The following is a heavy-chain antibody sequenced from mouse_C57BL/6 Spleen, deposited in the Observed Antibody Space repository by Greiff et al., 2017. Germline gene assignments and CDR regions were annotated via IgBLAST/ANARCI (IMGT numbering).Heavy chain of an antibody. CDR2: ISSGSSTI. D-gene: IGHD2-2*01. V-gene: IGHV5-17*01. J-gene: IGHJ2*01. CDR1: GFTFSDYG. CDR3: ARPSIYYAYMGFDY. Sequence: DVKLVESGGGLVKPGGSLKLSCAASGFTFSDYGMHWVRQAPEKGLEWVAYISSGSSTIYYADTVKGRFTISRDNAKNTLFLQMTSLRSEDTAMYYCARPSIYYAYMGFDYWGQGTTLTVSS.